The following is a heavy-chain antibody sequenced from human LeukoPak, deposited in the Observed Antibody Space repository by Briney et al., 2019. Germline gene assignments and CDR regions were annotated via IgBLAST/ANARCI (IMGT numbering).Heavy chain of an antibody. CDR2: ISSSSTTI. D-gene: IGHD3-22*01. Sequence: GGSLRLSCAASGFTFSSYSMNWVRQAPGKGLEWVSYISSSSTTIYYADSVKGRFTISRDNAKNSPYLQMNSLRAEDTAVYYCARDHHRRLYDSQARDTFDFWGQGTMVTVSS. V-gene: IGHV3-48*01. CDR3: ARDHHRRLYDSQARDTFDF. J-gene: IGHJ3*01. CDR1: GFTFSSYS.